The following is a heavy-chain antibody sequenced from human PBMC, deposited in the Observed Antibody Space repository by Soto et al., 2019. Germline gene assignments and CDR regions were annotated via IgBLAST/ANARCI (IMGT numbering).Heavy chain of an antibody. Sequence: SVKVSCKASGGTFSSYAISWVRQAPGQGLEWMGGIIPIFGTANYAQKFQGRVTITADESTSTAYMELSSLRSEDTAVYYCARDRCPGIAVAGTIGFDYWGQGPLVTSPQ. V-gene: IGHV1-69*13. J-gene: IGHJ4*02. D-gene: IGHD6-19*01. CDR3: ARDRCPGIAVAGTIGFDY. CDR1: GGTFSSYA. CDR2: IIPIFGTA.